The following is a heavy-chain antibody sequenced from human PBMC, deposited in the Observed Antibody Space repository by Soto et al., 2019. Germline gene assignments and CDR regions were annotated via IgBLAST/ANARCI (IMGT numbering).Heavy chain of an antibody. CDR1: GFTFSSYG. CDR2: ISYDGSNK. J-gene: IGHJ5*02. V-gene: IGHV3-30*18. D-gene: IGHD1-26*01. CDR3: AKGLRWERNNWFDP. Sequence: QVQLVESGGGVVQPGRSLRLSCAASGFTFSSYGMHWVRQAPGKGLEWVAVISYDGSNKYYADSVKGRFTISRDNSKNTLYLQMNSLRAEDTAVYYCAKGLRWERNNWFDPWGQGTLVTVSS.